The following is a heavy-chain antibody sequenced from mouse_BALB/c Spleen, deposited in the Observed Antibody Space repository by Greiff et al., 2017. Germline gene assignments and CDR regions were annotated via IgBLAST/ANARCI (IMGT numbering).Heavy chain of an antibody. J-gene: IGHJ3*01. Sequence: EVQLVESGGGLVKPGGSLKLSCAASGFAFSSYDMSWVRQTPEKRLEWVAYISSGGGSTYYPDTVKGRFTISRDNATNTLYLQMSSLKSEDTAMYYCARYHYGNYVFDYWGQGTLVTVSA. CDR2: ISSGGGST. V-gene: IGHV5-12-1*01. D-gene: IGHD2-1*01. CDR1: GFAFSSYD. CDR3: ARYHYGNYVFDY.